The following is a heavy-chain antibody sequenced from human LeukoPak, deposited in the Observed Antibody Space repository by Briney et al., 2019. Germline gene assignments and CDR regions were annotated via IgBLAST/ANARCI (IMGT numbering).Heavy chain of an antibody. D-gene: IGHD6-13*01. CDR3: ATDSSSWYGYFQH. Sequence: SVKVSCKASGGTFSSYAISWVRQAPGQGLEWMGRIIPIFGIANYAQKFQGRVTITADKSTSTAYMELSSLRSEDTAVYYCATDSSSWYGYFQHWGQGTLVTVSS. V-gene: IGHV1-69*04. CDR2: IIPIFGIA. J-gene: IGHJ1*01. CDR1: GGTFSSYA.